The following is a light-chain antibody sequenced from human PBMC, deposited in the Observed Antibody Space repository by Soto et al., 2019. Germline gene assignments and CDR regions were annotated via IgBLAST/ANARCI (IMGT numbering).Light chain of an antibody. J-gene: IGLJ1*01. CDR1: STDVGGYDY. Sequence: QSALTQPPSASGSPGQSVTISCTGTSTDVGGYDYVSWYQQHTGKAPKLMIYDVNKRPSAVPDRFSGSKSGNTASLTVSGLQHEAEADYFCTSYAGGNNVFGTGTKVTVL. V-gene: IGLV2-8*01. CDR3: TSYAGGNNV. CDR2: DVN.